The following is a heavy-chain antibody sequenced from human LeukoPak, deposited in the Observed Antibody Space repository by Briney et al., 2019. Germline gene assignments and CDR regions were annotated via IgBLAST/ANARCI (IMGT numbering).Heavy chain of an antibody. V-gene: IGHV3-48*03. CDR2: ISSSGSTI. D-gene: IGHD6-19*01. Sequence: GSLRLSCAASGFTFSSYEMNWVRQAPGKGVEGVSYISSSGSTIYYADSVKGRFTISRDNAKNSLYLQMNSLRAEDTAVYYCARDGSGWYVFDYWGQGTLVTVSS. CDR3: ARDGSGWYVFDY. J-gene: IGHJ4*02. CDR1: GFTFSSYE.